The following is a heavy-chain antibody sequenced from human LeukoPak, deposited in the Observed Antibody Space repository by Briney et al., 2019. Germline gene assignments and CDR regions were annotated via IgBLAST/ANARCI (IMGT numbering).Heavy chain of an antibody. J-gene: IGHJ4*02. V-gene: IGHV4-59*08. CDR2: IYYSGST. CDR1: GGSISSYY. D-gene: IGHD3-22*01. Sequence: ASETLSLTCTVSGGSISSYYWSWIRQPPGKGLEWIGYIYYSGSTNYNPSLKSRVTISVDMSKNQFSLKLSSVTAADTAVYYCARLNYYDSSGYYEGYDYWGQGTLVTVSS. CDR3: ARLNYYDSSGYYEGYDY.